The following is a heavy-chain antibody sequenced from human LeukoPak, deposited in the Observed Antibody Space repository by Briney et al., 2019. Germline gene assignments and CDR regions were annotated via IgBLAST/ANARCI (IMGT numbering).Heavy chain of an antibody. CDR1: GFTFSGFA. CDR3: AKSGEMGDDY. D-gene: IGHD3-10*01. V-gene: IGHV3-30*01. J-gene: IGHJ4*02. CDR2: VSHDGSDN. Sequence: GGSLRLSCAASGFTFSGFAIYWVRQAPGKGLEWVAVVSHDGSDNYYADSVEGRFTTARDNYKKTVYLQMNSLRVEDTAVYYCAKSGEMGDDYWGQGTLVTVSS.